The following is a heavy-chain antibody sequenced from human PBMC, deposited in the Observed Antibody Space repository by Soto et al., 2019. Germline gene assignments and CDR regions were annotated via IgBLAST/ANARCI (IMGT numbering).Heavy chain of an antibody. CDR1: GFTVSSKY. D-gene: IGHD2-15*01. CDR3: ARDDVLCDGGRCFGIPLDV. J-gene: IGHJ6*04. V-gene: IGHV3-66*01. Sequence: EVQLVESGGGLVQPGGSLRLSCAASGFTVSSKYMTWVRQAPGKGLEWVSLIQSGGTTYYADSVKGRFTISRDTSENTLHLQMDRLRVEDTAVYYCARDDVLCDGGRCFGIPLDVWGKGTTGTVSS. CDR2: IQSGGTT.